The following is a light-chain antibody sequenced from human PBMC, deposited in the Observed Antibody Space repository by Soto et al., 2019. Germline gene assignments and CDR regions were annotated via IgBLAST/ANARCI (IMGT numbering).Light chain of an antibody. CDR3: QSYDFTLGAFWV. CDR1: SSDVGGYNY. V-gene: IGLV2-14*01. Sequence: QSVLTQPASVSGSPGQSITISCTGTSSDVGGYNYVSWYQQHPGKAPKLMIYEVSNRPSGVPDRFSGSKSGTSASLAITGLQAEDEAHYFCQSYDFTLGAFWVFGGGTKLTVL. CDR2: EVS. J-gene: IGLJ3*02.